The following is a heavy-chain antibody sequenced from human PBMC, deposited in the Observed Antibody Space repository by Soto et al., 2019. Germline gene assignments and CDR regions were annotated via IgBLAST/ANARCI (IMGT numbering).Heavy chain of an antibody. J-gene: IGHJ5*02. CDR1: GYTFTSYG. Sequence: GASVKVSCKASGYTFTSYGISWVRQAPGQGLQWMGWISAYNGNTNYAQKLQGRVTMTTDTSTSTAYMELRSLRSDDTAVYYCARGRVYCSGGSCYSYWFDPWGQGTLVTVSS. CDR2: ISAYNGNT. CDR3: ARGRVYCSGGSCYSYWFDP. D-gene: IGHD2-15*01. V-gene: IGHV1-18*01.